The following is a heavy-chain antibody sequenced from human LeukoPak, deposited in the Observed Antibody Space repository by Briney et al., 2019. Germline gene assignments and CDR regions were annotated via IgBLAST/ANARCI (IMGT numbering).Heavy chain of an antibody. CDR3: AKDLLRDSSGYYFDY. J-gene: IGHJ4*02. Sequence: PGGSLRLSCAASGFTFSSYGMSWVRQAPGKGLEWVSAISGSGGSTYYADSVKGRFTISRDNSKNTLYLQMNSLRAEDTAVYYCAKDLLRDSSGYYFDYWGQGTLVTVSS. CDR2: ISGSGGST. CDR1: GFTFSSYG. V-gene: IGHV3-23*01. D-gene: IGHD3-22*01.